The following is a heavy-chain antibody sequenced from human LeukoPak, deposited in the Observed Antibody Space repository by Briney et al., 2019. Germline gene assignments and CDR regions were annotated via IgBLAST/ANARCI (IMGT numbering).Heavy chain of an antibody. CDR1: GFTFSSYA. CDR2: LSTTGGST. V-gene: IGHV3-23*01. D-gene: IGHD6-13*01. Sequence: PGGSLRLSCAASGFTFSSYAMSWVRQAPEKGLEWVSALSTTGGSTYYADSVKGRFTISRDNSKNTLYLQMNSLRAEDTALYYCAKRIAAAGPYFDYWGQGTLVTVSS. CDR3: AKRIAAAGPYFDY. J-gene: IGHJ4*02.